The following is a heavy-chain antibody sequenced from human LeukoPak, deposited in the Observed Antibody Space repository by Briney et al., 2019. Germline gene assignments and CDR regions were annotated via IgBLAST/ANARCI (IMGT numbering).Heavy chain of an antibody. D-gene: IGHD5-24*01. Sequence: GGSLRLSCEASGFTSSGFSMNWVRQAPGKGLEWVSSIYGNGGRTFYSDSVQGRFTISRDNSRNTLYLQMDSLRVEDTAIYYCAKDSIPDGYNSLDYWGQGTLVTVSS. J-gene: IGHJ4*02. CDR2: IYGNGGRT. CDR3: AKDSIPDGYNSLDY. CDR1: GFTSSGFS. V-gene: IGHV3-23*01.